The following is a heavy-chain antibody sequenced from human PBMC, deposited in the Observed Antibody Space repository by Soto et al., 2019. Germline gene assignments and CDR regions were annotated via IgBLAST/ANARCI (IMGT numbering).Heavy chain of an antibody. V-gene: IGHV4-34*01. J-gene: IGHJ4*02. CDR2: INHSGST. CDR1: GGSFSGYY. CDR3: ARGGYDFWSGYRPRLFDY. Sequence: PSETLSLTCAVYGGSFSGYYWSWIRQPPGKGLEWIGEINHSGSTNYNPSLKSRVTISVDTSKNQFSLKLSSVTAADTAVYYCARGGYDFWSGYRPRLFDYWGQGTLVTVSS. D-gene: IGHD3-3*01.